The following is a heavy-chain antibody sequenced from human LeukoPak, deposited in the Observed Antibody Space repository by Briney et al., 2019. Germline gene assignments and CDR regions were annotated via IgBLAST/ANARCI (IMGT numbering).Heavy chain of an antibody. J-gene: IGHJ4*02. CDR3: AKVGN. D-gene: IGHD7-27*01. CDR1: GGSISSSDW. V-gene: IGHV4-4*02. Sequence: SETLPLTCAVSGGSISSSDWCTWVRQPPGKGLEWIGEIYRSGSTNYNPSLKSRVTISLDKSKNQFSLKLSSVTAADTAVYYCAKVGNWGQGTLVTVSS. CDR2: IYRSGST.